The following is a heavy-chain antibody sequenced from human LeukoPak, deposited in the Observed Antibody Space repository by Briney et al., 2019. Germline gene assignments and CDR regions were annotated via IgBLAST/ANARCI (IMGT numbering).Heavy chain of an antibody. J-gene: IGHJ4*02. V-gene: IGHV1-2*02. CDR2: MNPNSGGT. Sequence: GASVKVSCKTSGYTFTGYYIHWVRQAPGQGLEWMGWMNPNSGGTNYAQKFQGRVTMTRDTSISTAYMELSTLRSDDTAVYYCARLGSILIQDTGQGGHWGQGTLVTVSS. CDR1: GYTFTGYY. CDR3: ARLGSILIQDTGQGGH. D-gene: IGHD7-27*01.